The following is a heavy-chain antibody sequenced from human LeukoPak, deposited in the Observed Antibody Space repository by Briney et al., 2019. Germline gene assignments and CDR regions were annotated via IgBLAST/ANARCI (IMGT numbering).Heavy chain of an antibody. V-gene: IGHV4-34*01. Sequence: SETLSLTCAVYGGSFSGYYWSWIRQPPGKGLEWIGEINHSGSTNYNPSLKSRVTMSVDTSKNQFSLNLSSVTAADTAVYYCASRSPCHTMVRGIPRECWGQGTLVTVSS. J-gene: IGHJ4*02. CDR3: ASRSPCHTMVRGIPREC. CDR2: INHSGST. CDR1: GGSFSGYY. D-gene: IGHD3-10*01.